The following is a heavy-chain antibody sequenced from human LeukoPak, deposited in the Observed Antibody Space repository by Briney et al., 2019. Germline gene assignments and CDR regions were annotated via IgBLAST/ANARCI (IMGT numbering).Heavy chain of an antibody. J-gene: IGHJ4*02. CDR1: GGSISSYY. V-gene: IGHV4-59*12. CDR2: IYYSGNT. D-gene: IGHD3-10*01. Sequence: PSETLSLTCTVSGGSISSYYWDWIRQSPGKGLEWIGYIYYSGNTNYNPSLKSRVTISVDRSKNQFSLKLSSVTAADTAVYYCARDRGWYEGVGYWGQGTLVTVSS. CDR3: ARDRGWYEGVGY.